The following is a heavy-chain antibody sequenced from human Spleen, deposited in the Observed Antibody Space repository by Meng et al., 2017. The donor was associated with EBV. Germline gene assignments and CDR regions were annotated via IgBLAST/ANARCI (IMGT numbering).Heavy chain of an antibody. CDR3: ITDPSQFDY. CDR1: GFTFSIAW. CDR2: IKSKIDGGTT. J-gene: IGHJ4*02. V-gene: IGHV3-15*01. Sequence: EVQLVESGGGLVKPGGSLRLSCTASGFTFSIAWMNWVRQAPGKGLEWVGRIKSKIDGGTTDYTAPVKGRFTISRDDSKNTLYLQMNSLKTEDTAVYYCITDPSQFDYWGQGTLVTASS.